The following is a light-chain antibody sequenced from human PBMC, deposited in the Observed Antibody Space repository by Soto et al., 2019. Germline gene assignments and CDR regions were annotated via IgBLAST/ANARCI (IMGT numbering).Light chain of an antibody. Sequence: QSALTQPRSVSGYPGQSVTISCTGTSSDVGGYNYVSWYQQHPGKAPKLMIYDVSKRPSGVPDRFSGFKSGNTASLTISGLQAEDEADYYCCSYAGSYTLYVFGTGTKLTVL. V-gene: IGLV2-11*01. J-gene: IGLJ1*01. CDR2: DVS. CDR1: SSDVGGYNY. CDR3: CSYAGSYTLYV.